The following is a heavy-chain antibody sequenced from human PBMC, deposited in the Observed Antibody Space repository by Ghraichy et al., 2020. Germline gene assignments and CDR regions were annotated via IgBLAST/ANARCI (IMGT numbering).Heavy chain of an antibody. D-gene: IGHD3-22*01. V-gene: IGHV4-4*02. CDR2: IYHSGST. Sequence: SETLSLTCAVSGGSISSSNWWSWVRQPPGKGLEWIGEIYHSGSTNYNPSLKSRVTISVDKSKNQFSLKLSSVTAADTAVYYCASFSGDYYDSTSNDYWGQGTLVTVSS. CDR3: ASFSGDYYDSTSNDY. J-gene: IGHJ4*02. CDR1: GGSISSSNW.